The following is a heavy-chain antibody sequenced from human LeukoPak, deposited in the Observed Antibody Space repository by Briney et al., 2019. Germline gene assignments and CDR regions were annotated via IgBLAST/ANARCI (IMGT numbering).Heavy chain of an antibody. D-gene: IGHD2-15*01. V-gene: IGHV1-2*02. CDR3: ARIQAATRYWFDP. CDR1: GYTFTGYY. J-gene: IGHJ5*02. CDR2: INPNSGGT. Sequence: GASVKVSCKASGYTFTGYYMHWVRQAPGQGLEWMGWINPNSGGTNYAQKFQGRVTMTRDTSISTAYMELSRLRSDDTAVYYCARIQAATRYWFDPWGQGTLVTVSS.